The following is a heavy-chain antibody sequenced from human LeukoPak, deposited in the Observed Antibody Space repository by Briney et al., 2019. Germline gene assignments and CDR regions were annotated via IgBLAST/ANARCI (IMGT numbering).Heavy chain of an antibody. CDR3: ASPPPEGGPQYYYYYYGMDV. CDR2: IYYSGST. D-gene: IGHD2-15*01. J-gene: IGHJ6*02. V-gene: IGHV4-30-4*08. Sequence: SETLSLTCTVSGGSISSGDYYWSWIRQPPGKGLEWIGYIYYSGSTYYNPSLKSRVTISVDTSKNQFSLKLSSVTAADTAVYYCASPPPEGGPQYYYYYYGMDVWGQGTTVTVSS. CDR1: GGSISSGDYY.